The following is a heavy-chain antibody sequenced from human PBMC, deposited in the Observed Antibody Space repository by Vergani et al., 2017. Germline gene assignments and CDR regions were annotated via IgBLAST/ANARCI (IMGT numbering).Heavy chain of an antibody. D-gene: IGHD2-8*01. CDR2: IIPIFGTA. J-gene: IGHJ4*02. CDR1: GGTFRSYA. Sequence: QVQLVQSGAEVKKPGSSVKVSCKASGGTFRSYAISWVRQAPGQGLEWMGGIIPIFGTANYAQKFQGRVTITADESTSTAYMELSSLRSEDTAVYFCARDRPAPPGVGIWGFDYWGQGTLVIVSS. CDR3: ARDRPAPPGVGIWGFDY. V-gene: IGHV1-69*01.